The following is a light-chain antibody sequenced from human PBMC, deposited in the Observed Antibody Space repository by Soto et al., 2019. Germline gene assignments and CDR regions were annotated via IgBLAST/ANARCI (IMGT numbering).Light chain of an antibody. J-gene: IGKJ1*01. V-gene: IGKV3-11*01. Sequence: EVVLTQSPDTLSLPPGERATLSCRASQSISSYLDWYQQKPGQAPRLLIYDASSRATGIPARFSGSGSGTDFTLTLSSLAPEDFAVYYCQQLTDWPPQWTFGQGTTVEIK. CDR3: QQLTDWPPQWT. CDR2: DAS. CDR1: QSISSY.